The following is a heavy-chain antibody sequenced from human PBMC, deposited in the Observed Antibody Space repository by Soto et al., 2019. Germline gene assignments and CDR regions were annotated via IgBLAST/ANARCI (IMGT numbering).Heavy chain of an antibody. J-gene: IGHJ4*02. CDR1: GYTLTELS. V-gene: IGHV1-24*01. D-gene: IGHD3-3*01. CDR3: SAARFLEWLLPLDY. CDR2: FDPEDGET. Sequence: ASVKVSCKVSGYTLTELSMHWVRQAPGKGLEWMGGFDPEDGETIYAQKFQGRVTMTEDTSTDTAYMELSSLRSGDTAVYYCSAARFLEWLLPLDYWGQGTLVTVSS.